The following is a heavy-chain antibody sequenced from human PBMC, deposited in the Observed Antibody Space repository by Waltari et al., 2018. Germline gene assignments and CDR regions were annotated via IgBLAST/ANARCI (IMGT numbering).Heavy chain of an antibody. CDR1: GGSISSGGYY. CDR3: ARGPQREYYYDSSGYYYPFDY. CDR2: IYYSGST. J-gene: IGHJ4*02. D-gene: IGHD3-22*01. V-gene: IGHV4-31*03. Sequence: QVQLQESGPGLVKPSQTLSLTCTVSGGSISSGGYYWSWLRQPPRKGLEWIGYIYYSGSTYYHPSLKSRVTISVDTSKNQFSLKLSSVTAADTAVYYCARGPQREYYYDSSGYYYPFDYWGQGTLVTVSS.